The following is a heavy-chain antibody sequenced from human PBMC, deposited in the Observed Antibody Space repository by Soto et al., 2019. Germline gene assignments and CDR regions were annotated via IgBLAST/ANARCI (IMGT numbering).Heavy chain of an antibody. D-gene: IGHD3-10*01. CDR2: ISYDGSNK. CDR1: GFTFSSYA. CDR3: AREYYGSGSYYFSSRPYYYYGMDV. Sequence: GGSLRLSCAASGFTFSSYAMHWVRQAPGKGLEWVAVISYDGSNKYYADSVKGRFTISRDNSKNTLYLQMNSLRAEDTAVYYCAREYYGSGSYYFSSRPYYYYGMDVWGQGTTVTVSS. V-gene: IGHV3-30-3*01. J-gene: IGHJ6*02.